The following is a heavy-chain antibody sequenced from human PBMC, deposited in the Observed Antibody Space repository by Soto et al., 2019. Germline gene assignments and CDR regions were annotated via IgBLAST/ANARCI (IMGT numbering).Heavy chain of an antibody. CDR2: IFYSGTT. J-gene: IGHJ6*02. Sequence: SETLSLTCTVSGGSISSGGYYWSWIRQHPGKGLEWIGYIFYSGTTYYNPSLKSRVTISVDTSKNQFSLKLNSVTAADTAVYYCVRPPSEGGRSYVDYGIDVWGQGAAVTVSS. CDR3: VRPPSEGGRSYVDYGIDV. V-gene: IGHV4-31*03. D-gene: IGHD3-16*01. CDR1: GGSISSGGYY.